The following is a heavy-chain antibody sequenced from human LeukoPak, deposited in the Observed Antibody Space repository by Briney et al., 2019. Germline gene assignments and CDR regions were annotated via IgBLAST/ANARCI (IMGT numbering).Heavy chain of an antibody. CDR1: GFTFSSFS. J-gene: IGHJ4*02. V-gene: IGHV3-48*04. D-gene: IGHD4-17*01. CDR2: ITSSSSST. CDR3: ARVIGSYGDSAY. Sequence: GGSLRLSCAASGFTFSSFSMNWVRQAPGKGLEWISYITSSSSSTYYADSVKGRLTISRANAKNSLYLQMNSLRAEDTAVYYCARVIGSYGDSAYWGQGTLVTVSS.